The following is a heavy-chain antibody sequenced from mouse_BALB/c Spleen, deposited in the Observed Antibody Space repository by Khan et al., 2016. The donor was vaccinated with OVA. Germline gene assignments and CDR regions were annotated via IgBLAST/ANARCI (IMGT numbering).Heavy chain of an antibody. J-gene: IGHJ3*01. CDR2: IDPANGNV. CDR1: GFNIKDTY. V-gene: IGHV14-3*02. Sequence: EVQLKQSGAEFVKPGASVKLSCTASGFNIKDTYMHWINQRPQQGLVWIGRIDPANGNVKYDPKFQDKATIAADASSNTAYLHLSSLTSEDTAVVYCTRGADNGLFAYWGQGTLVTVSA. CDR3: TRGADNGLFAY.